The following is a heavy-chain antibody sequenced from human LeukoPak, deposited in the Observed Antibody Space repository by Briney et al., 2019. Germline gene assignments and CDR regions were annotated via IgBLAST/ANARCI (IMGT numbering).Heavy chain of an antibody. D-gene: IGHD3-16*01. CDR3: ASWDPQLGDAFDI. Sequence: PGGSLRLSCAASGFTFSSYWMSWVRQAPGKELEWVATISDDGTQKHHADSVMGRFTISRDNSKNTLYLQMNSLRPEDTAVYYCASWDPQLGDAFDIWGQGTMVTVSS. V-gene: IGHV3-30*03. J-gene: IGHJ3*02. CDR2: ISDDGTQK. CDR1: GFTFSSYW.